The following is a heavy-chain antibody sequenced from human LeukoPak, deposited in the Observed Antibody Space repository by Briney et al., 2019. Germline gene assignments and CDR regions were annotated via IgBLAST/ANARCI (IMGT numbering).Heavy chain of an antibody. CDR2: INPNSGGT. CDR1: GYTFTSYY. J-gene: IGHJ4*02. D-gene: IGHD4-17*01. Sequence: ASVKVSCKASGYTFTSYYMHWVRQAPGQGLEWMGWINPNSGGTNYAQKFQGRVTMTRDTSISTAYMELSRLRSDDTAVYYCARGVYGDYHFDCWGQGTLVTVSS. V-gene: IGHV1-2*02. CDR3: ARGVYGDYHFDC.